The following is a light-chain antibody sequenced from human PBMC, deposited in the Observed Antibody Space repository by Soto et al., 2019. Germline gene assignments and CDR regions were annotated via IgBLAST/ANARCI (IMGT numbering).Light chain of an antibody. CDR3: QQRKHWPPIT. CDR2: DSS. V-gene: IGKV3-11*01. CDR1: QSVEKF. J-gene: IGKJ5*01. Sequence: EVELTQSPATLSLSPGETATLSCRASQSVEKFLAWYQQRPGQPPRLLIFDSSNRATGVPVRFSGSGSGTVFTLTIGSLEPEDSAVYYCQQRKHWPPITFGQGTRLEIK.